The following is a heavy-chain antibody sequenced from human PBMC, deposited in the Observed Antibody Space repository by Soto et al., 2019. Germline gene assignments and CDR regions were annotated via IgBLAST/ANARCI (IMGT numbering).Heavy chain of an antibody. D-gene: IGHD1-26*01. CDR3: ARGRGSYYGQLTLDY. V-gene: IGHV4-59*01. CDR2: IYYSGST. J-gene: IGHJ4*02. Sequence: PSETLSLTCTVSGGSISSYYWSWIRQPPGKGLEWIGYIYYSGSTNYNPSLKSRVTISVDTSKSQFSLKLSSVTAADTTVYYCARGRGSYYGQLTLDYWGQGTLVTVSS. CDR1: GGSISSYY.